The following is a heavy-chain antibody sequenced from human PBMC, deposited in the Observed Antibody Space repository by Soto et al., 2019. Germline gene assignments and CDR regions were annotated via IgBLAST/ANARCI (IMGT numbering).Heavy chain of an antibody. D-gene: IGHD4-17*01. J-gene: IGHJ6*02. CDR2: FDPEDGET. Sequence: GASVKVSCKVSGYTLTELSMHWVRQAPGKGLEWMGGFDPEDGETIYAQKFQGRVTMTEDTSTDTAYMELSSLRSEDTAVYYCATLRTTVTTRGIAGYYGMDVWGHGTTVTVYS. V-gene: IGHV1-24*01. CDR1: GYTLTELS. CDR3: ATLRTTVTTRGIAGYYGMDV.